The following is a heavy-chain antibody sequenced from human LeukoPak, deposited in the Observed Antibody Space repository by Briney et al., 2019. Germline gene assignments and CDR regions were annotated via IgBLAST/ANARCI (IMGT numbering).Heavy chain of an antibody. V-gene: IGHV3-23*01. CDR1: GFTFSSYA. Sequence: GGSLRLSCAASGFTFSSYAMSWVRQAPGKGLEWVSAISGSGSSTYYADSVKGRFTISRDNSKNTLYLQMNSLRAEDTAVYYCAKDNLRHGQWLTYFDYWGQGTLVTVSS. CDR2: ISGSGSST. D-gene: IGHD6-19*01. J-gene: IGHJ4*02. CDR3: AKDNLRHGQWLTYFDY.